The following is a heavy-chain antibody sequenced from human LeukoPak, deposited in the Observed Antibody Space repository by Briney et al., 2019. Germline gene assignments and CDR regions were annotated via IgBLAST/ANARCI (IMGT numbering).Heavy chain of an antibody. D-gene: IGHD3-10*01. CDR1: GGTFSSYA. CDR2: IIHIFGTA. V-gene: IGHV1-69*06. Sequence: SVKLSCTASGGTFSSYAISWVRQAPGPGLEWMGGIIHIFGTANYAQKFQGRVTITAAKSTSTAYMELSSLRSEDTAVYYCARYHLYGSGSYYDYWGQGTLVTVSS. J-gene: IGHJ4*02. CDR3: ARYHLYGSGSYYDY.